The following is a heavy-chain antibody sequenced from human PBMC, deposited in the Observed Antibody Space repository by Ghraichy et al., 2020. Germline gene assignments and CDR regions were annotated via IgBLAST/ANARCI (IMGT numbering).Heavy chain of an antibody. CDR1: GFTFSSYG. CDR2: IWYDGSNK. V-gene: IGHV3-33*01. CDR3: ARDVYSYGPYDSSGYGFDY. D-gene: IGHD3-22*01. J-gene: IGHJ4*02. Sequence: GGSLRLSCAASGFTFSSYGMHWVRQAPGKGLEWVAVIWYDGSNKYYADSVKGRFTISRDNSKNTLYLQMNSLRAEDTAVYYCARDVYSYGPYDSSGYGFDYWGQGTLVTVSS.